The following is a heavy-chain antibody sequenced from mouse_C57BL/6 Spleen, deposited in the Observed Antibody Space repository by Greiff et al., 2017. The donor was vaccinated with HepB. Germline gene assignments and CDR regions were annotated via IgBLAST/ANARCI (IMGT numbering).Heavy chain of an antibody. CDR1: GFTFSSYA. CDR2: ISDGGSYT. V-gene: IGHV5-4*03. Sequence: EVKLVESGGGLVKPGGSLKLSCAASGFTFSSYAMSWVRQTPEKRLEWVATISDGGSYTYYPDNVKGRFTISRDNAKNNLYLQMSHLKSEDTAMYYCARGGTTVVEAMDYWGQGTSVTVSS. D-gene: IGHD1-1*01. J-gene: IGHJ4*01. CDR3: ARGGTTVVEAMDY.